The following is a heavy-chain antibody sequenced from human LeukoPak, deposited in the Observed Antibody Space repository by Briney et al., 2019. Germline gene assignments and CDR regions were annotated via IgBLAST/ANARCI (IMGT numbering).Heavy chain of an antibody. V-gene: IGHV4-39*01. CDR1: GGSLSRNNYN. CDR2: FLYSVST. D-gene: IGHD2-15*01. Sequence: SETLSLTCTVSGGSLSRNNYNWGWIRQPPGKGLEWIVSFLYSVSTYYNPSLKSRVTISVDTSNNQFSLKLSAVTAADTAVYYCGRHLGYCSGGTCYWEPDAFDFWGQGTLVTVSS. CDR3: GRHLGYCSGGTCYWEPDAFDF. J-gene: IGHJ3*01.